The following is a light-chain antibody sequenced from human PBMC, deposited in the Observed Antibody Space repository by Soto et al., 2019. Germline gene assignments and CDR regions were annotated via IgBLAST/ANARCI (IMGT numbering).Light chain of an antibody. CDR1: SSDVGGYIY. CDR3: SSYTTRSPVL. J-gene: IGLJ2*01. V-gene: IGLV2-14*01. Sequence: QSALAQPASVSGSPGQSITISCTGTSSDVGGYIYVSWYQQHPGKAPKLMIYDVSNRPLGVSNRFSGSKSGNTASLTISGLQAEDDADYYCSSYTTRSPVLFGGGTKLTFL. CDR2: DVS.